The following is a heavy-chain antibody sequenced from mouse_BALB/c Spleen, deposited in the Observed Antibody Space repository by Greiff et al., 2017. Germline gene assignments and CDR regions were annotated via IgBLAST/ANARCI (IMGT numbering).Heavy chain of an antibody. V-gene: IGHV14-4*02. J-gene: IGHJ3*01. CDR1: GFNIKDYY. Sequence: EVQLQQSGAELVRSGASVKLSCTASGFNIKDYYMHWVKQRPEQGLEWIGWIDPENGDTEYAPKFQGKATMTADTSSNTAYLQLSSLTSEDTAVYYCNGNRGGFAYWGQGTLVTVSA. CDR2: IDPENGDT. CDR3: NGNRGGFAY.